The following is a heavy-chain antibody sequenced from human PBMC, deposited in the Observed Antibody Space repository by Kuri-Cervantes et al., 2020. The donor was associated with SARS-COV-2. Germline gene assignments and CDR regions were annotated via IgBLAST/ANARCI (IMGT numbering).Heavy chain of an antibody. J-gene: IGHJ4*02. D-gene: IGHD2-21*01. Sequence: GESLKISCEVSGFLFSASAIHWVRQGSGKGLEWVGRVRGKANNYATAYAASVKGRFTISRDNSKNTLYLQMNSLRAEDTAVYYCAKGVSNCVGCDYWGQGTLVTVSS. CDR2: VRGKANNYAT. CDR1: GFLFSASA. V-gene: IGHV3-73*01. CDR3: AKGVSNCVGCDY.